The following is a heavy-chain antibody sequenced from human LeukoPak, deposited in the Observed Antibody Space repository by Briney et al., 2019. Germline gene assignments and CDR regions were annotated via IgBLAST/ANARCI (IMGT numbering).Heavy chain of an antibody. CDR3: ARGVEPLAANTLAY. D-gene: IGHD1-14*01. J-gene: IGHJ4*02. CDR1: GFTVITND. CDR2: LYSDSNT. V-gene: IGHV3-53*01. Sequence: PGGSLRLSCAASGFTVITNDMTWVRQAPGKGLEWVSVLYSDSNTKYADSVQGRFTISRDNSKNNLYLEMNSLSPDDTAVYYCARGVEPLAANTLAYWGQGTLVTVSS.